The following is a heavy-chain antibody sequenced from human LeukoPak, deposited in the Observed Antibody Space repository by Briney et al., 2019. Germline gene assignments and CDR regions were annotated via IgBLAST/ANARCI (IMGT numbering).Heavy chain of an antibody. J-gene: IGHJ3*02. CDR1: GFTFSSYA. D-gene: IGHD1-1*01. CDR2: ISGSGGST. CDR3: AKSLFTSATGTGRAFHI. Sequence: GGSLRLSCAASGFTFSSYAMSWVRQAPGKGLEWVSAISGSGGSTYYADSVKGRFAISRDNSKNTLYLQMTGLRAGDTAEYYCAKSLFTSATGTGRAFHIWGQGTMVTVSS. V-gene: IGHV3-23*01.